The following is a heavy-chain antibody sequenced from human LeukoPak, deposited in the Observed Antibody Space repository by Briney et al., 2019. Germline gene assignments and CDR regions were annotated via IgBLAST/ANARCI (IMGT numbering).Heavy chain of an antibody. V-gene: IGHV4-59*01. Sequence: SETLYLTCTVSGGSISSYYWSWIRQPPGQGLEWIGYIYYSGSTNYNPSLKSRVTISVDTSKNQFSLKLSSVTAADTAVYYCARDRRRYYYDSSGSLDAFDIWGQGTMVTVSS. CDR3: ARDRRRYYYDSSGSLDAFDI. J-gene: IGHJ3*02. CDR1: GGSISSYY. D-gene: IGHD3-22*01. CDR2: IYYSGST.